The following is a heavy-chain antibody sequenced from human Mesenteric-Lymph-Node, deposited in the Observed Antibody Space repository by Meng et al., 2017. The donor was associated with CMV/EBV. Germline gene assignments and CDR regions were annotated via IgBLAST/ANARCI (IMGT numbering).Heavy chain of an antibody. V-gene: IGHV3-7*01. CDR1: GFSFSSYW. Sequence: GGSLRLSCAAPGFSFSSYWMTWVRQAPGKGLEWVANIKQDGSEKNYVDSVKGRFSVSRDNAKNSLYLQMDTLRAEDTAVYYCAREILEVAYSMDVWGQGTKVTVSS. CDR3: AREILEVAYSMDV. CDR2: IKQDGSEK. D-gene: IGHD2-15*01. J-gene: IGHJ6*02.